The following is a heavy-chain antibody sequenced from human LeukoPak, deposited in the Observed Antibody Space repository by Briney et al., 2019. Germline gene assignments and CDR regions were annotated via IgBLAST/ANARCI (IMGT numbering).Heavy chain of an antibody. CDR1: GYTFTSYV. V-gene: IGHV1-18*01. Sequence: GASVKVSCKASGYTFTSYVMHWVRQAPGQGLECMGWISGYNGNTDYAQKFQGRVTMTTDKSSSTAYMELRSLRPDDTAVYYCAREVYCSSTSCAYYFDYWGQGTLVTVSS. CDR3: AREVYCSSTSCAYYFDY. J-gene: IGHJ4*02. D-gene: IGHD2-2*01. CDR2: ISGYNGNT.